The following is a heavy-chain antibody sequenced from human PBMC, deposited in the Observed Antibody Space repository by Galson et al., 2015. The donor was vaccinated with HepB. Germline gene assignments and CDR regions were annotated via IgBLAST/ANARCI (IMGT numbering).Heavy chain of an antibody. V-gene: IGHV1-69*04. J-gene: IGHJ6*03. CDR1: GGTFSSYA. CDR2: IIPILGIA. Sequence: SVKVSCKASGGTFSSYAISWVRQAPGQGLEWMGRIIPILGIANYAQKFQGRVTITADKSTSTAYMELSSLGSEDTAVYYCARVAIGYCSSTSCLDYYYCYMDVWGKGTSVTVSS. D-gene: IGHD2-2*01. CDR3: ARVAIGYCSSTSCLDYYYCYMDV.